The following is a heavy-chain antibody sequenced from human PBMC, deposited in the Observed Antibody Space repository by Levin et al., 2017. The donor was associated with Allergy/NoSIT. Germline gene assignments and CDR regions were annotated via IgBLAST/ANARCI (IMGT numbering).Heavy chain of an antibody. CDR3: AKRETTFDTYYDFWSGYSPDDYFDY. CDR1: GFTFSSYA. V-gene: IGHV3-23*01. CDR2: ISGSGGST. J-gene: IGHJ4*02. D-gene: IGHD3-3*01. Sequence: GGSLRLSCAASGFTFSSYAMSWVRQAPGKGLEWVSAISGSGGSTYYADSVKGRFTISRDNSKNTLYLQMNSLRAEDTAVYYCAKRETTFDTYYDFWSGYSPDDYFDYWGQGTLVTVSS.